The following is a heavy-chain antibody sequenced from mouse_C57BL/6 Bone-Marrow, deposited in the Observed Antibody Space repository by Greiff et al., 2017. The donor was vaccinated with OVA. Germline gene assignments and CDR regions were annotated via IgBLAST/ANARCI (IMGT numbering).Heavy chain of an antibody. J-gene: IGHJ2*01. V-gene: IGHV1-69*01. CDR3: ARWAYQYYFDD. CDR1: GYTFTSYW. Sequence: QVQLKQPGAELVMPGDSVKLSCKASGYTFTSYWMYWVKPRPGQGLEWIGEIDPSDSHTNYNQTLKGQSTLTVDKSSSTAYMQLSGLTSEDAAVYCCARWAYQYYFDDWGQGTTLTVSS. CDR2: IDPSDSHT. D-gene: IGHD5-1*01.